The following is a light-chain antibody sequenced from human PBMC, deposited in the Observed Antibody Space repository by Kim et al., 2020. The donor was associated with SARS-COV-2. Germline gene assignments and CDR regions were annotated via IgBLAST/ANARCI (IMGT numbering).Light chain of an antibody. CDR1: NIGSKS. CDR2: YDS. CDR3: QVWDTTTDHSGV. V-gene: IGLV3-21*04. J-gene: IGLJ2*01. Sequence: SYELTQPPSVSVAPGKTARITCEGNNIGSKSVHWYQQKPGLAPVLVIYYDSDRPSGIPERFSGSNSGNTATLTISRVEAGDEADYSCQVWDTTTDHSGVF.